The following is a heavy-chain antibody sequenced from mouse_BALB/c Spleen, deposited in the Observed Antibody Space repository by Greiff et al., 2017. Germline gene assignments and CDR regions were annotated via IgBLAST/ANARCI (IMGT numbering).Heavy chain of an antibody. CDR3: ARATMITTWFAY. J-gene: IGHJ3*01. D-gene: IGHD2-4*01. CDR1: GYSITSDYA. Sequence: EVHLVESGPGLVKPSQSLSLTCTVTGYSITSDYAWNWIRQFPGNKLEWMGYISYSGSTSYNPSLKSRISITRDTSKNQFFLQLNSVTTEDTATYYCARATMITTWFAYWGQGTLVTVSA. CDR2: ISYSGST. V-gene: IGHV3-2*02.